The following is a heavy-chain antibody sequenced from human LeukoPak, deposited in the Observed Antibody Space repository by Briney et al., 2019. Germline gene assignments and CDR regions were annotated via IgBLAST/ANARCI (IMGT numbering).Heavy chain of an antibody. Sequence: PSETLSLTCAVYGGSFSGYYWSWIRQPPGKGLEWIGEINHSGSTNYNPSLKSRVTISVDTSKNQFSLKLSSVTAADTAVYYCATLGVPNIVWEGYYYYGMDVWGQGTTVTVSS. CDR2: INHSGST. CDR3: ATLGVPNIVWEGYYYYGMDV. V-gene: IGHV4-34*01. J-gene: IGHJ6*02. D-gene: IGHD3-16*01. CDR1: GGSFSGYY.